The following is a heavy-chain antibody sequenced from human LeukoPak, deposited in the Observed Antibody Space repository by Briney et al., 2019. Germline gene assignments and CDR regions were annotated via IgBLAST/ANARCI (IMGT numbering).Heavy chain of an antibody. CDR3: ARDSGLRRIDY. CDR1: AGSISSFY. CDR2: LYYGGST. J-gene: IGHJ4*02. Sequence: SETLSLTCTVSAGSISSFYWTWLRQPPGKGLEWIGCLYYGGSTNYNPSLKSRVAMSVDTSKNQFSLKLSSVTAADTAVYFCARDSGLRRIDYWGQGTLVTVSS. V-gene: IGHV4-59*01. D-gene: IGHD4-17*01.